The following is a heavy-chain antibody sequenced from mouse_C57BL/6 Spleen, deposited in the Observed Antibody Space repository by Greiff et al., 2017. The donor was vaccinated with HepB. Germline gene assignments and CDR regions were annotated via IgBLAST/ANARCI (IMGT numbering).Heavy chain of an antibody. Sequence: EVQLQESGPGMVKPSQSLSLTCTVTGYSITSGYDWHWIRHFPGNKLEWMGYISYSGSTNYNPSLKSRISITHDTSKNHFFLKLNPVTTEDTATYSCARAGDDDEYYYAMDYWGQGTSVTVSS. CDR2: ISYSGST. D-gene: IGHD2-4*01. CDR1: GYSITSGYD. V-gene: IGHV3-1*01. CDR3: ARAGDDDEYYYAMDY. J-gene: IGHJ4*01.